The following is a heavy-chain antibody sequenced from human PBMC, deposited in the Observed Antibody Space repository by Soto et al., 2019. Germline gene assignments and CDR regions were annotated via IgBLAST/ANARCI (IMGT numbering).Heavy chain of an antibody. CDR2: IIPIFGTA. V-gene: IGHV1-69*01. CDR1: GGTFSSYA. CDR3: ATTVASAVITTFDY. J-gene: IGHJ4*02. D-gene: IGHD3-22*01. Sequence: QVQLVQSGAEVKKPGSSVKVSCKASGGTFSSYAISWVRQAPGQGLEWMGGIIPIFGTANYAQKFQGRVTITADESTSKAYMELSSLRSEDTAVYYCATTVASAVITTFDYWGQGTLVTVSS.